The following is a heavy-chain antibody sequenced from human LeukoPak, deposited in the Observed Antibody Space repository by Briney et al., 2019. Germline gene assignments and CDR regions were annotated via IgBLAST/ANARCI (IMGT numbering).Heavy chain of an antibody. D-gene: IGHD3-22*01. CDR3: AKDLRTGMIVASYFEY. Sequence: PGGSLRLSCAASGFTVSSNYMSWVRQAPGKGLEWVSVIYSGGYTYYADSVKGRFTISRDNSKNTLYLQMNSLRAEDTAVYYCAKDLRTGMIVASYFEYWGQGTLVTVSS. CDR1: GFTVSSNY. J-gene: IGHJ4*02. CDR2: IYSGGYT. V-gene: IGHV3-53*01.